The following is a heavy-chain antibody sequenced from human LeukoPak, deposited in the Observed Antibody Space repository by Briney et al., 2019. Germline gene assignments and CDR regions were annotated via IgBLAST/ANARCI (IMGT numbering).Heavy chain of an antibody. CDR2: MNPNSGNT. CDR3: ARRYYDFWSGYYDPYYGMDV. J-gene: IGHJ6*02. D-gene: IGHD3-3*01. Sequence: EASVKVSCKASGYTFTNYDINWVRQATGQGLEWMGWMNPNSGNTSYAQKFQGRVTMTRNTSITTAYMELSSLRSEDTAVYYCARRYYDFWSGYYDPYYGMDVWGQGTTVTVSS. V-gene: IGHV1-8*01. CDR1: GYTFTNYD.